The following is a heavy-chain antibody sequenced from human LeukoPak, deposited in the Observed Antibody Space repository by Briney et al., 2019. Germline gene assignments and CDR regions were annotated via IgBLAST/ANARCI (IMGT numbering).Heavy chain of an antibody. CDR2: IYHSGST. D-gene: IGHD3-10*01. J-gene: IGHJ5*02. CDR1: GGSISSSSYY. CDR3: ASYGSGSYYTAGFDP. Sequence: TSETLSLTCTVSGGSISSSSYYWGWIRQPPGEGLEWIGEIYHSGSTNYNPSLKSRVTISVDTSKNQFSLQLSSATAADTAVYYCASYGSGSYYTAGFDPWGQGTLVTVSS. V-gene: IGHV4-39*07.